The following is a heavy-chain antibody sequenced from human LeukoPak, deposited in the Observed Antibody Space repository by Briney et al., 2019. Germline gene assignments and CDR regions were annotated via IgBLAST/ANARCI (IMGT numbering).Heavy chain of an antibody. CDR2: ISSSSSYI. D-gene: IGHD3-9*01. Sequence: PGGSLRLSCAASGFTFSSYSMNWVRQAPGKGLEWVSSISSSSSYIYYADSVKGRFTISRDNAKNSLYLQMNSLRAEDTAVYYCARGQSRSVWKFLTSALFDYWGQGTLVTVSS. CDR3: ARGQSRSVWKFLTSALFDY. CDR1: GFTFSSYS. J-gene: IGHJ4*02. V-gene: IGHV3-21*01.